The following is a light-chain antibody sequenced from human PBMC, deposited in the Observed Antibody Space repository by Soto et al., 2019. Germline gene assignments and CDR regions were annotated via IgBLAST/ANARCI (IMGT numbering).Light chain of an antibody. J-gene: IGKJ4*01. Sequence: DIQLTQSPSFLSASVGDRVTITCRASQDISSYFAWYQQKPGKAPKLLIYAASTLQSGVPSRFSGSGSGTEFTLTISSLQPDDFATYYCQHLNSYSFGGGTKVEIK. V-gene: IGKV1-9*01. CDR2: AAS. CDR3: QHLNSYS. CDR1: QDISSY.